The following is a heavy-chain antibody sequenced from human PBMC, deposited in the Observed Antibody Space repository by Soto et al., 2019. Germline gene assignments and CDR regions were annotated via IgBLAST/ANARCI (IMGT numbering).Heavy chain of an antibody. CDR2: IKSKTDGGTT. V-gene: IGHV3-15*07. J-gene: IGHJ2*01. Sequence: EVPLVESGGGLVKPGGSLRLSCAASGFTFNNAWMNWVRQAPGKGLEWVGRIKSKTDGGTTDYAAPVKGRFTISRDDSKNTLYLRMNSLKTEDAALYYCTTDLRDSWYFDLWGRGTLVTVSS. CDR3: TTDLRDSWYFDL. CDR1: GFTFNNAW.